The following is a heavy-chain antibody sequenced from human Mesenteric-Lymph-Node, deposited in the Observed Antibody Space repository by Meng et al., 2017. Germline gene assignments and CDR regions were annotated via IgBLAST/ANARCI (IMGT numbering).Heavy chain of an antibody. CDR1: GFPVDSNY. Sequence: EVHLVESGGGLVQPGGSLRLACAASGFPVDSNYMNWVRQAPGKGLEWVSVMYSGGRTFYADSVKGRFTISRDNSKNTVNLQMNSLRAEDTAVYYCAKDGWYSNDPYYFDYWGQGTLVTVSS. J-gene: IGHJ4*02. D-gene: IGHD6-13*01. V-gene: IGHV3-66*01. CDR2: MYSGGRT. CDR3: AKDGWYSNDPYYFDY.